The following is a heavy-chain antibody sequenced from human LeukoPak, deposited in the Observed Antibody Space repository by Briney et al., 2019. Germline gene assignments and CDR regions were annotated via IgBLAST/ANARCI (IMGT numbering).Heavy chain of an antibody. V-gene: IGHV3-23*01. D-gene: IGHD1-26*01. CDR2: ISGSGGTT. CDR1: GFTFSSYA. CDR3: ATKSYSGSYRTDF. J-gene: IGHJ4*02. Sequence: GGSLRPSCVASGFTFSSYAMSWVRQAPGKGLEWVSAISGSGGTTYYADSVKGRFTISRDNSKNTLYMQMNSLRAEDTAVYYCATKSYSGSYRTDFWGQGTLVTVSS.